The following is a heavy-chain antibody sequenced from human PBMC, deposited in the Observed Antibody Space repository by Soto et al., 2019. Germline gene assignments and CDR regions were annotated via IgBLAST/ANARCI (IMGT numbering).Heavy chain of an antibody. Sequence: ASVKVSCKASGFSFSDYFMHWVRQAPGQGLEWMGIINPSGDSRNYAQKFQGRVTITRDTSTSTVYMDLSSLRYEDTAVYYCARQRPTDGRWEFANYYGMDVWGQGTPVTVSS. CDR1: GFSFSDYF. CDR2: INPSGDSR. D-gene: IGHD1-26*01. CDR3: ARQRPTDGRWEFANYYGMDV. J-gene: IGHJ6*02. V-gene: IGHV1-46*01.